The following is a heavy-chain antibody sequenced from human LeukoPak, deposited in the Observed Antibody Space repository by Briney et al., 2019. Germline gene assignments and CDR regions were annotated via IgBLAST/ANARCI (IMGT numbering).Heavy chain of an antibody. J-gene: IGHJ6*03. CDR1: GFTFTTSA. CDR3: ARDEDYMDV. Sequence: ASVKVSCKASGFTFTTSAMQWVRQARGQRLEWIGWIVVGSGNTNYAQKFQERVTITRDMSTSTAYMELSSLRSEDTDVYYCARDEDYMDVCGKGTTVTVSS. V-gene: IGHV1-58*02. CDR2: IVVGSGNT.